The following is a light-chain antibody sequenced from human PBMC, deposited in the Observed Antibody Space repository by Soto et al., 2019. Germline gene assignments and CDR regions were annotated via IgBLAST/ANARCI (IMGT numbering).Light chain of an antibody. J-gene: IGKJ5*01. CDR1: EGISRY. Sequence: DIEMTQSRSSVSANVGTKVTISCQPGEGISRYLAWYQEKPGRAVKVLXYDACDLXSRVPPRFTGSGFGTAFTLTIRSLQPEDSAIYYCQQADTFPITFGQGTRLESK. V-gene: IGKV1D-12*01. CDR2: DAC. CDR3: QQADTFPIT.